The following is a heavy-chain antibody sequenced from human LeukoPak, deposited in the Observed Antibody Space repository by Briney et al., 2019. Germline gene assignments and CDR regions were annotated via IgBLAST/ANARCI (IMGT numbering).Heavy chain of an antibody. J-gene: IGHJ4*02. D-gene: IGHD6-13*01. CDR2: MSYDGSNK. CDR3: ARGPYISSWYHYFDY. Sequence: GGSLRLSCAASGFTFSDYAIHWVRQAPGKGLEWVAVMSYDGSNKYYADSVKGRFTISRDNSKNTLYLQMDSLRAEDTAVYYCARGPYISSWYHYFDYWGQGTLVTVSS. CDR1: GFTFSDYA. V-gene: IGHV3-30-3*01.